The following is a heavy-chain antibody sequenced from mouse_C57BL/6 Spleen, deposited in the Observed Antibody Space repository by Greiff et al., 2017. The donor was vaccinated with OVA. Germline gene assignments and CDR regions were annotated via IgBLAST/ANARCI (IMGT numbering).Heavy chain of an antibody. CDR2: IYPGDGDT. CDR3: ARREGVVAEFDY. Sequence: VQLKESGAELVKPGASVKISCKASGYAFSSYWMNWVKPRPGKGLEWIGQIYPGDGDTNYNGKFKGKATLTADKSSSTAYMQLSSLTSEDSAVYFCARREGVVAEFDYWGQGTTLTVSS. J-gene: IGHJ2*01. V-gene: IGHV1-80*01. D-gene: IGHD1-1*01. CDR1: GYAFSSYW.